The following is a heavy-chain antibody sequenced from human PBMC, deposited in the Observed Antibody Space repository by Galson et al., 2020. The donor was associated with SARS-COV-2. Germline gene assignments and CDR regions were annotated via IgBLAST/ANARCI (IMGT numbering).Heavy chain of an antibody. CDR2: IYTNGRT. CDR1: GLSVSDNY. Sequence: GGSLRLSCAASGLSVSDNYMSWVRQAPGKGLEWVSDIYTNGRTIYADSVEGRFTISRHNSRNILYLQMNSLRVEDTAVYYCARVLVGATKGLFDYWGQGTLVTVSS. J-gene: IGHJ4*02. CDR3: ARVLVGATKGLFDY. V-gene: IGHV3-53*04. D-gene: IGHD1-26*01.